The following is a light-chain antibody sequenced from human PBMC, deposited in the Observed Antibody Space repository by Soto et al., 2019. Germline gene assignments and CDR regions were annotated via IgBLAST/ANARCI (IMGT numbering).Light chain of an antibody. CDR1: SSDVGGYNY. CDR2: EVN. V-gene: IGLV2-8*01. J-gene: IGLJ1*01. CDR3: ASYAGGNNV. Sequence: QSALTQPPSASGSPGQSVTISCTGTSSDVGGYNYVSWYQQHPGTVPKLMVYEVNNRPSGVPDRFSGSKSGNTASLTVSVLEAEDEDDYYCASYAGGNNVFGTGTKVTVL.